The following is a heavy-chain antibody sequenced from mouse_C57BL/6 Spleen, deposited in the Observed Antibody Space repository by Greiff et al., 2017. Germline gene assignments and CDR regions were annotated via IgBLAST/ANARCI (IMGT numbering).Heavy chain of an antibody. CDR2: INPNYGTT. CDR3: ARRMVGGDYDDY. J-gene: IGHJ2*01. D-gene: IGHD2-4*01. Sequence: EVQLQQSGPELVKPGASVKMSCKASGYSFTGYNMNWVKQSNGKSLEWIGVINPNYGTTSYNQKFKGKATLTVDKSSSTAYMQLNSLTSEDSAVYYWARRMVGGDYDDYWGKGTTLTVSS. V-gene: IGHV1-39*01. CDR1: GYSFTGYN.